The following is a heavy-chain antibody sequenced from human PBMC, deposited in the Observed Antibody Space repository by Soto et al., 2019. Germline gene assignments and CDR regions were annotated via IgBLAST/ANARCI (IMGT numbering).Heavy chain of an antibody. D-gene: IGHD3-10*01. CDR1: GYTFTSYY. J-gene: IGHJ5*02. V-gene: IGHV1-46*01. Sequence: ASVKVSCKASGYTFTSYYMHWVRQAPGQGLEWMGIINPSGGSTSYAQKFQGRVTMTRDTSTSTVYMELSSLRSEDTAVYYCARDTTMVRGVIVGGVDPWGQGTLVTVSS. CDR3: ARDTTMVRGVIVGGVDP. CDR2: INPSGGST.